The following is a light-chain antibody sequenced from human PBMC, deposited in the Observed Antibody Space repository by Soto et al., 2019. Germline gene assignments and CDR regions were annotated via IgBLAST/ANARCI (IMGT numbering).Light chain of an antibody. J-gene: IGKJ1*01. CDR3: QQYNTYGT. CDR2: DAS. Sequence: DIQMTQSPSTLSASVGDRVTITCRASQSISNWLAWYQQKPGKAPKVLIYDASSLESGVPSRFSGSGSGTEFTLTISILQPDDFATYYCQQYNTYGTFGQGTKVEIK. CDR1: QSISNW. V-gene: IGKV1-5*01.